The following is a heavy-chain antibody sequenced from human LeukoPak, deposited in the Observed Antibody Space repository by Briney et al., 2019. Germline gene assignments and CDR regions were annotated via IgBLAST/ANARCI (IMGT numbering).Heavy chain of an antibody. Sequence: SETLSLTCGVSGGSIISDYWSWIRQPPGKGLQWIGYINYSGSINYNPSLKSRVTISVDTSKNQFSVKLSSVTAADTAVYYCASGDYYYYYGMDVWGQGTTVTVSS. CDR1: GGSIISDY. J-gene: IGHJ6*02. V-gene: IGHV4-59*12. CDR3: ASGDYYYYYGMDV. CDR2: INYSGSI.